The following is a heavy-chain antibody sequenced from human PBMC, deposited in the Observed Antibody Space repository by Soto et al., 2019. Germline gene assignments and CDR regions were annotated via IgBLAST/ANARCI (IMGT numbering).Heavy chain of an antibody. CDR3: ARIRASGPNYYYYGMDV. D-gene: IGHD6-19*01. V-gene: IGHV2-70*01. Sequence: ESGPTLVNPTQTLTLTCTFSGLSLSTSGMCVSWIRQPPGKALEWLALIDWDDDKYYSTSLKTRLTISKDTSKNQVVLTMTNMDPVDTATYYCARIRASGPNYYYYGMDVWGQGTTVTVSS. J-gene: IGHJ6*02. CDR1: GLSLSTSGMC. CDR2: IDWDDDK.